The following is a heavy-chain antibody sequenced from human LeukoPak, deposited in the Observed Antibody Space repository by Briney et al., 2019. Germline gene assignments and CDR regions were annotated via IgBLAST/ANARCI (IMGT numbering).Heavy chain of an antibody. Sequence: PGGSLRLSCAASGFTFSSYWMHWVRQAPGKGLVWVSRINTDGSSTSYADSVKGRFTISRDNAKNTLYLQMNGLRAEDTAVYYCARVGWSPDYFDYWGQGTLVTVSS. CDR2: INTDGSST. CDR1: GFTFSSYW. D-gene: IGHD2-2*03. J-gene: IGHJ4*02. V-gene: IGHV3-74*01. CDR3: ARVGWSPDYFDY.